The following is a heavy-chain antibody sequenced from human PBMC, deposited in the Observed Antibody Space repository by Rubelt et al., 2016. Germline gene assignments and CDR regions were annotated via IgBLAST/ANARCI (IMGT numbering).Heavy chain of an antibody. CDR3: ARRRTVPQNWFDP. D-gene: IGHD4-17*01. Sequence: QQRLQESGQGLVKPSETLSLTCIVSGGSISGSSYYWGWIRQPPGKGLEWIARIFSSGSTSYRPSLKGRGTISVDTSKNQFSLKLKSVTAADTAVYYCARRRTVPQNWFDPWGQGTLVTVSS. V-gene: IGHV4-39*01. CDR1: GGSISGSSYY. CDR2: IFSSGST. J-gene: IGHJ5*02.